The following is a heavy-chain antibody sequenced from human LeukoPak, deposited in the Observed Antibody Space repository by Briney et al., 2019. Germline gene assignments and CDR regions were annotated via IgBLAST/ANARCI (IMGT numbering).Heavy chain of an antibody. CDR3: ATSTVTSQNSYHYIDV. D-gene: IGHD4-17*01. CDR1: GDSINIYY. V-gene: IGHV4-4*07. CDR2: IFTSGNT. J-gene: IGHJ6*03. Sequence: SETLSLTCTASGDSINIYYWSWIRQPAGKGLEWIGRIFTSGNTSYNPSLKSRLTLSVDKSKNQFSLKLNSVTAADTAMYYCATSTVTSQNSYHYIDVWGKGTTVTVSS.